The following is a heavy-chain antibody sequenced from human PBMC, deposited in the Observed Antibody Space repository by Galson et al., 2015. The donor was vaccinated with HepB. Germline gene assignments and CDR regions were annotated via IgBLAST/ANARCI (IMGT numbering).Heavy chain of an antibody. D-gene: IGHD6-19*01. Sequence: SLRLSCAASGFTFSNYWMSWVRQAPGKGLEWVSSISSSSSYIYYADSVKGRFTISRDNAKNSLYLQMNSLRAEDTAVYYCARERNGRYSSGWYGGGLDYWGQGTLVTVSS. CDR2: ISSSSSYI. V-gene: IGHV3-21*01. CDR1: GFTFSNYW. J-gene: IGHJ4*02. CDR3: ARERNGRYSSGWYGGGLDY.